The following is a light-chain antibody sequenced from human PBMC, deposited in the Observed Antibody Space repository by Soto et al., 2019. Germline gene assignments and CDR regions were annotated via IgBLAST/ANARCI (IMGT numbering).Light chain of an antibody. Sequence: EIVLTQSPATLSLSPGERATLSCRASQSIRSYLAWYQQKPGQVPRLLIYDASNRATGVPARFSGSGSGTDFSLTISSLEPEDFAVYYCQQRYSWPPLTFGGGTRVEIK. J-gene: IGKJ4*01. CDR2: DAS. CDR3: QQRYSWPPLT. CDR1: QSIRSY. V-gene: IGKV3-11*01.